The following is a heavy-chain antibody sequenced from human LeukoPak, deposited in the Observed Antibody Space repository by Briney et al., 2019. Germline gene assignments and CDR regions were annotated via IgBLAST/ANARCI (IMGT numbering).Heavy chain of an antibody. CDR2: ISYDGSNK. CDR3: AKDPYSSSGLIDY. V-gene: IGHV3-30*18. D-gene: IGHD6-13*01. J-gene: IGHJ4*02. CDR1: GFTFSSYG. Sequence: GRSLRLSCAASGFTFSSYGMHWVRQAPGKGLEWVAVISYDGSNKYYADSVKGRFTISRDNSKNTLYLQMNSLRAEDTAVYYCAKDPYSSSGLIDYWGQGTLVTVSS.